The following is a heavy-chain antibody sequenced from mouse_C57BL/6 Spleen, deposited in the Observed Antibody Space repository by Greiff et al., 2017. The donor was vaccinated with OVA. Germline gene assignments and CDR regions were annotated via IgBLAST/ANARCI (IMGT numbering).Heavy chain of an antibody. Sequence: VKLQQSGAELVKPGASVKISCKASGYAFSSYWMNWVKQRPGKGLEWIGQIYPGDGDTNYNGKFKGKATLTADKSSSTAYMQLSSLTSEDSAVYFCASGNYGFYYAMDYWGQGTSVTVSS. V-gene: IGHV1-80*01. J-gene: IGHJ4*01. CDR2: IYPGDGDT. D-gene: IGHD2-1*01. CDR1: GYAFSSYW. CDR3: ASGNYGFYYAMDY.